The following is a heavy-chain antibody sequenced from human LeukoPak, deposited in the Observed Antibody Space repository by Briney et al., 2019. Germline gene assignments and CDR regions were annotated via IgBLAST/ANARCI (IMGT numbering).Heavy chain of an antibody. V-gene: IGHV3-30*03. D-gene: IGHD5/OR15-5a*01. J-gene: IGHJ4*02. CDR2: ISYDGSNK. Sequence: GGSLRLSCSASGFTFSSYGMHWVRQAPGKGLEWVAVISYDGSNKYYADSVKGRFTISRDNSKNTLYLQMNSLRAEDTAVYYCARSTNDYWGQGTLVTVSS. CDR1: GFTFSSYG. CDR3: ARSTNDY.